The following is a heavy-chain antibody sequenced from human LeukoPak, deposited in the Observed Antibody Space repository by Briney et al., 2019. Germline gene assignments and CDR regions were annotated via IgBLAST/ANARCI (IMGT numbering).Heavy chain of an antibody. CDR1: GFTFSSYW. CDR2: IKQDGSEK. V-gene: IGHV3-7*01. J-gene: IGHJ2*01. D-gene: IGHD6-19*01. Sequence: AGGSLRLSCAASGFTFSSYWMSWVRQAPGKGLEWVANIKQDGSEKYYVDSVKGRFTISRDNAKNSLYLQMNSLRAEDTAVYYCARDGPHPRKYSSGLHWYFDLWGRGTLVTVSS. CDR3: ARDGPHPRKYSSGLHWYFDL.